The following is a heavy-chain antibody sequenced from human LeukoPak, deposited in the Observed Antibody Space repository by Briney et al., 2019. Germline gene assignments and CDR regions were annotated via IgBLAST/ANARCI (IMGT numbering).Heavy chain of an antibody. J-gene: IGHJ4*02. V-gene: IGHV1-69*13. CDR3: ARPRYNWNYVFDY. Sequence: SVKVSCKASGGTFSSYAISWVRQAPGQGLEWMGGIIPIFGTANYAQKFQGRVTITADESTSTAYMELSCLRSEDTAVYYCARPRYNWNYVFDYWGQGTLVTVSS. CDR1: GGTFSSYA. D-gene: IGHD1-7*01. CDR2: IIPIFGTA.